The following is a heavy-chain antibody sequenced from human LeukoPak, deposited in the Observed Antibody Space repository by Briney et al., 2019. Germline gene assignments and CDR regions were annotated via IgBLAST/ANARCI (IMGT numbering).Heavy chain of an antibody. CDR3: AKEPDYYDTY. CDR1: GFTFSSFA. D-gene: IGHD3-22*01. J-gene: IGHJ4*02. CDR2: ISGSGGST. V-gene: IGHV3-23*01. Sequence: GGSLRLSCVASGFTFSSFAMSWVRQAPGKGLEWVSGISGSGGSTYYADSVKGRFTISRDNSKNTLYLQMNSLRAEDTAVYYCAKEPDYYDTYWGQGTLVTVSS.